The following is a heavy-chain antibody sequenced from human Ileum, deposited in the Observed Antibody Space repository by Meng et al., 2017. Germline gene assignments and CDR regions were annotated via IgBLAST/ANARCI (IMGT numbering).Heavy chain of an antibody. Sequence: QLHPPGPGLGQPPQPPSLTCAVSGGSVSSNIAAWNWIRQSPLRGLEWLGRTYYRSKWYSEYAVSVKSRISITPDTSKNQFSLQMNSVTPEDTAVYYCASGSGSLDYWGPGTLVTVSS. CDR3: ASGSGSLDY. CDR1: GGSVSSNIAA. J-gene: IGHJ4*02. V-gene: IGHV6-1*01. D-gene: IGHD3-3*01. CDR2: TYYRSKWYS.